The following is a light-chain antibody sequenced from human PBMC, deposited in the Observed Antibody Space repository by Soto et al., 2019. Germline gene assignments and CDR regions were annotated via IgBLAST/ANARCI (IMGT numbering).Light chain of an antibody. CDR1: QRINSW. CDR2: DAS. V-gene: IGKV1-5*01. J-gene: IGKJ1*01. CDR3: QQYEALWT. Sequence: DIQMTQSPSTLSASVGDRVTITCRASQRINSWLAWYQQKPGKAPNLLIYDASTLESGVTSRFSGSGSGTEFTLTITSLQPGDFATYYCQQYEALWTFGQGTKVEI.